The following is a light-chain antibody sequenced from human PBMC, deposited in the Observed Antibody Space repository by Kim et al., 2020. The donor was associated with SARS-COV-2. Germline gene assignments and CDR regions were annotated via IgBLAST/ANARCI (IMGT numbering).Light chain of an antibody. CDR1: SSNIGRNY. J-gene: IGLJ1*01. V-gene: IGLV1-47*01. CDR3: AAWDNSLSVHYV. CDR2: ENY. Sequence: QRVTISCSGSSSNIGRNYVYWYQQLPGAAPKLLIYENYQRPSGVPDRFSGSMSGTSASLAISGLRSEDEADYYCAAWDNSLSVHYVFGTGTKVTVL.